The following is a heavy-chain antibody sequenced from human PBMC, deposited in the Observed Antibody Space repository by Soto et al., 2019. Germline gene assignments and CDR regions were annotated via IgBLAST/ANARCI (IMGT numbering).Heavy chain of an antibody. D-gene: IGHD4-17*01. CDR1: GFSFDDFA. CDR3: TRLGLRGMDV. CDR2: ISWNSGSI. J-gene: IGHJ6*02. Sequence: EVQLVESGGGLVQPGRSLRLSCAASGFSFDDFAMHWVRQAPGKGLEWVSGISWNSGSIGYADSVKGRFTISRDNAKNSLHLQMNSLRAEATALYYCTRLGLRGMDVWGQGTTVTVSS. V-gene: IGHV3-9*01.